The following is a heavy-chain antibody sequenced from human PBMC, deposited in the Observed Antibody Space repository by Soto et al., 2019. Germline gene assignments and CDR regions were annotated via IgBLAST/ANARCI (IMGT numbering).Heavy chain of an antibody. J-gene: IGHJ4*02. CDR3: AKDGIPFDSSGYPAH. V-gene: IGHV3-23*01. CDR1: GFTFTTYA. CDR2: LSGGGGST. Sequence: GGSLRLSCAASGFTFTTYAMSWVRQAPGKGLEWVSGLSGGGGSTYYADSVEGRFTISRDNSKNTLYVQINSLRPEDTAVYYCAKDGIPFDSSGYPAHWGQGTPVTVSS. D-gene: IGHD3-22*01.